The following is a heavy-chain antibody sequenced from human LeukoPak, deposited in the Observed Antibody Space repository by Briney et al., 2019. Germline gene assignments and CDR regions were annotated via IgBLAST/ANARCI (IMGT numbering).Heavy chain of an antibody. CDR2: INTRTDGATT. CDR1: GFTLSNYW. Sequence: GGSLRLSCAASGFTLSNYWMHWVRQAPGQGLEWVGRINTRTDGATTTYAAPVKGRFTISRGDSKSTLYLEMNSLKTEDTAVYYCTTEFWYYFNNWGQGTLVTVSS. CDR3: TTEFWYYFNN. D-gene: IGHD3-3*01. J-gene: IGHJ4*02. V-gene: IGHV3-15*01.